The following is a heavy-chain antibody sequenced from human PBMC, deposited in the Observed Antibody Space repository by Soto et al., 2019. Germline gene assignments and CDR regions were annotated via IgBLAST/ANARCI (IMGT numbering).Heavy chain of an antibody. V-gene: IGHV1-18*04. CDR1: GYTFTSYG. Sequence: QVQLVQSGAEVKKPGASVKVSCKASGYTFTSYGISWVRQAPGQGLEWMGWISAYNGNTNYALKLQGRVTMTTDTSTSTAYMELRSLRSDDTAVYYCARDRGECSSTSCYSGWFDPWGQGTLVTVSS. CDR2: ISAYNGNT. D-gene: IGHD2-2*01. CDR3: ARDRGECSSTSCYSGWFDP. J-gene: IGHJ5*02.